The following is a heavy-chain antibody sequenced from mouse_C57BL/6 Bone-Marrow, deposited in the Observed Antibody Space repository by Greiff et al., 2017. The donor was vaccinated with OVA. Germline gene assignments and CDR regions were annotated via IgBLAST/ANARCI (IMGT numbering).Heavy chain of an antibody. D-gene: IGHD2-2*01. CDR3: AKGGGYDPFFAY. CDR1: GYSITSGYD. J-gene: IGHJ3*01. Sequence: EVQLQESGPGMVKPSQSLSLTCTVTGYSITSGYDWHWIRHFPGNKLEWMGYISYSGSTNYNPSLKSRISITHDTSKNHFFLKLNSVTTEDTATYYCAKGGGYDPFFAYWGQGTLVTVSA. CDR2: ISYSGST. V-gene: IGHV3-1*01.